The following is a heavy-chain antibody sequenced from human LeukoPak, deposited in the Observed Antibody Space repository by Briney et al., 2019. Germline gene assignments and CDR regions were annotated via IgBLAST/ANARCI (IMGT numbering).Heavy chain of an antibody. V-gene: IGHV4-38-2*02. CDR3: VRDEVVAGTIDY. D-gene: IGHD6-19*01. Sequence: SETLSLTCAVSGYSTSIGYHWGWIRQPPGKGLEWIGSIYHTGSTYNNPSLKSRVTISVDTSKNQFFLKLSSVTAADTALYYCVRDEVVAGTIDYWGQGILVTVSS. CDR2: IYHTGST. J-gene: IGHJ4*02. CDR1: GYSTSIGYH.